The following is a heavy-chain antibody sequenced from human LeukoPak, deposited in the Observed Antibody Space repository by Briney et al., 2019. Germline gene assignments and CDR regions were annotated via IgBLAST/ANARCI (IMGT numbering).Heavy chain of an antibody. Sequence: GGSLRLSCAASGFTFSTYAMHWVRQAPGKGLEWVAFISYDGTNKYCADSVKGRFTISRDNSKNTLYLQMNSLKTEDTAVYYCTTLYPAMGVPSYWGQGTLVTVSS. CDR2: ISYDGTNK. CDR1: GFTFSTYA. V-gene: IGHV3-30-3*01. J-gene: IGHJ4*02. CDR3: TTLYPAMGVPSY. D-gene: IGHD1-26*01.